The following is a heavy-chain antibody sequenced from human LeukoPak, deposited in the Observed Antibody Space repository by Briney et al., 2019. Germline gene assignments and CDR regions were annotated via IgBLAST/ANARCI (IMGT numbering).Heavy chain of an antibody. D-gene: IGHD3-10*02. CDR1: GFTFSTYW. CDR2: IKEDGSEK. V-gene: IGHV3-7*01. Sequence: GGSLRLSCAASGFTFSTYWMSWVRQAPGKGLEWVADIKEDGSEKYYVDSVKGRFTISRDNAKNSLYLQMNSLRAEDTAVYYCAELGITMIGGVWGKGTTVTISS. CDR3: AELGITMIGGV. J-gene: IGHJ6*04.